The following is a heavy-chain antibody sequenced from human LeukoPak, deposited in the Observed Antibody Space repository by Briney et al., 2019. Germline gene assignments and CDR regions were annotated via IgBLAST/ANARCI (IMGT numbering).Heavy chain of an antibody. D-gene: IGHD3-10*01. J-gene: IGHJ5*02. CDR1: GGSFSGYY. V-gene: IGHV4-34*01. CDR2: INHSGST. Sequence: PSETLSLTCAVYGGSFSGYYWSWIRQPPGKGLEWIGEINHSGSTNYNPSLKSRVTISVDTSKNQFSLKLSSVTAADTAVYYCARSTVRGVIKSNWFDPWGQGTLVTVSS. CDR3: ARSTVRGVIKSNWFDP.